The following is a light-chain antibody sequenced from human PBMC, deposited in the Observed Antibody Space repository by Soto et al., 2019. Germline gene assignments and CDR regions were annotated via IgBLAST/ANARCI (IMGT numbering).Light chain of an antibody. Sequence: EIVMTQSPATLSVSPGERATLSCRASQTVSSNLAWYQQKPGQAPRLLIYDASTRATGIPVRFRGSGSGTQFTLTISSLQSEDSAVYYCQQYNNWPPAYTFGQGTKLEIK. CDR2: DAS. CDR1: QTVSSN. V-gene: IGKV3-15*01. CDR3: QQYNNWPPAYT. J-gene: IGKJ2*01.